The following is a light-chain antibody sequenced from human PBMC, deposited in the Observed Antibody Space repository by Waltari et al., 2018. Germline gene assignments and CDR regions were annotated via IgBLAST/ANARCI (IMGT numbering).Light chain of an antibody. V-gene: IGLV3-10*01. CDR3: YSTDSSGNHSWV. CDR2: EDS. CDR1: ALTKKY. J-gene: IGLJ3*02. Sequence: SYELTQPPSVSVSPGQTARITCSGDALTKKYAYWYQQKSGQAPVLVIYEDSKRPSGIPERFSGSSSGTMATLTISGAQVEDEADYYCYSTDSSGNHSWVFGGGTKLTVL.